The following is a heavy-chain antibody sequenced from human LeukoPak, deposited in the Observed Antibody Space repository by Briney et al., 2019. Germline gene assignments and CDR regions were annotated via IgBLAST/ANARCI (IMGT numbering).Heavy chain of an antibody. CDR3: ARDLVGGSLDY. V-gene: IGHV3-48*01. Sequence: GGSLRLSCAASGFMFSSYAMSWVRQAPGKGLEWVSYISSSSSTIYYADSVKGRFTISRDNAKNSLYLQMNSLRAEDTAVYYCARDLVGGSLDYWGQGTLVTVSS. CDR1: GFMFSSYA. D-gene: IGHD1-26*01. CDR2: ISSSSSTI. J-gene: IGHJ4*02.